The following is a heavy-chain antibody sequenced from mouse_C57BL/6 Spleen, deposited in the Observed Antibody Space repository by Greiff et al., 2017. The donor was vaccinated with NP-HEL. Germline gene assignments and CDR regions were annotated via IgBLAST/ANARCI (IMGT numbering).Heavy chain of an antibody. V-gene: IGHV1-52*01. CDR2: IDPSDSET. D-gene: IGHD2-1*01. CDR3: ARLNGNYPWFAC. Sequence: VQLQQPGAELVRPGSSVKLSCKASGYTFTSYWMHWVKQRPIQGLEWIGNIDPSDSETHYNQKFKDKATLTVDKSSSTAYMQLSSLTSEDSAVYYCARLNGNYPWFACWGQGTLVTVAA. J-gene: IGHJ3*01. CDR1: GYTFTSYW.